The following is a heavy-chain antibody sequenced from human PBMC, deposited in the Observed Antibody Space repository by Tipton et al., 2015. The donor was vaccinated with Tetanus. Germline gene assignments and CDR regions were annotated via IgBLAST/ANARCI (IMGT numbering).Heavy chain of an antibody. V-gene: IGHV4-59*11. D-gene: IGHD5-12*01. J-gene: IGHJ6*02. CDR1: GDSIGTHF. CDR2: IYHTGST. Sequence: GLVKPSETLTLTCTVSGDSIGTHFWTWIRQAPGKGLEWIAYIYHTGSTTYNPSLQSRVTISVDTSKNQFSLRLNSVTAADTAVYYCARDSMSSSGYDKEKTYYYYGMDVWGQGTTVTVSS. CDR3: ARDSMSSSGYDKEKTYYYYGMDV.